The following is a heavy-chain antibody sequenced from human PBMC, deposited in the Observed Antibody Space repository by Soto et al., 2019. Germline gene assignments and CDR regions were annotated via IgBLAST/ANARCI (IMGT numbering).Heavy chain of an antibody. Sequence: SETPSLTCTVSGGSISSYYWSWIRQPPGKGLEWIGYIYYSGSTNYNPSLKSRVTISVDTSKNQFSLKLSSVTAADTAVYYCARHGFGVVPAAIPYYFDYWGQGTLVTVSS. CDR1: GGSISSYY. V-gene: IGHV4-59*08. CDR3: ARHGFGVVPAAIPYYFDY. CDR2: IYYSGST. J-gene: IGHJ4*02. D-gene: IGHD2-2*01.